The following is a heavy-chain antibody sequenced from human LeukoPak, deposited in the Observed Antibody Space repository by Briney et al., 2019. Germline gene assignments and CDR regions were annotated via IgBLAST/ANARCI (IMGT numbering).Heavy chain of an antibody. D-gene: IGHD3-22*01. J-gene: IGHJ4*02. CDR2: IYNSGDT. Sequence: SETLSLTCTVSGGSISSYYWSWIRQSPGKGLEWIGYIYNSGDTNYNPALKSRVTISVDKSKNQFSLKLSSVTAADTAVYYCASSGSSGSRDWGQGTLVTVSS. V-gene: IGHV4-59*12. CDR1: GGSISSYY. CDR3: ASSGSSGSRD.